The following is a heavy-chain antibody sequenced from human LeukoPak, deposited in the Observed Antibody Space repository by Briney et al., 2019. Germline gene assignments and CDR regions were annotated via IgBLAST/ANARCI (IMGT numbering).Heavy chain of an antibody. D-gene: IGHD3-22*01. Sequence: GGSLRLSCAASGFTFSSYGMHWVRQAPGKGLEWVAVIWYDGSNKYYADSVKGRFTISRDNSKNTLYLQMNSLRAEDTAVYYCAREEVVIRPYFDYWGQGTLVTVSP. J-gene: IGHJ4*02. V-gene: IGHV3-33*01. CDR3: AREEVVIRPYFDY. CDR2: IWYDGSNK. CDR1: GFTFSSYG.